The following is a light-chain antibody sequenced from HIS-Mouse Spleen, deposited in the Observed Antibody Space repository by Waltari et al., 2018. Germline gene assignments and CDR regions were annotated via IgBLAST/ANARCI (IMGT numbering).Light chain of an antibody. Sequence: DIVMTQSPLSLPVTPGEPASISCRSSQSLLHSNGYNYLDWYLQKPGQSPQFLIYLGSNRASGVPDRFSGSGSGTDFTLKISRVEAEDVGVYYCMQALQTPRAFGQGTKLEIK. CDR3: MQALQTPRA. CDR1: QSLLHSNGYNY. J-gene: IGKJ2*01. V-gene: IGKV2-28*01. CDR2: LGS.